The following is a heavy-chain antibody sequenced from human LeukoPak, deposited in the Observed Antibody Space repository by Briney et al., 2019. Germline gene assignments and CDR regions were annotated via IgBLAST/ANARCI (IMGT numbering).Heavy chain of an antibody. J-gene: IGHJ5*02. Sequence: SETLSLTCALSGYSISSGYFWGWVRQPPGKGLEWIGYIYYSGSANYNPSLKSRVTISVDTSKNQFSLKLSSVTAADTAVYYCARVMGRAQNWFDRWGQGTLVTVSS. V-gene: IGHV4-61*01. CDR3: ARVMGRAQNWFDR. D-gene: IGHD6-13*01. CDR1: GYSISSGYF. CDR2: IYYSGSA.